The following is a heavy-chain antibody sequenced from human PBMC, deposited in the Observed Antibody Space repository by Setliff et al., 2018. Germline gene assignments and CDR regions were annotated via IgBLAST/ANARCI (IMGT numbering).Heavy chain of an antibody. Sequence: GGSLRLSCAASGFTFSTYSMNWVRQAPGKGLEWVASINEDGSEKYYVDSVKGRFTISRDNAKNSLYLQMNSLRAEDTGVYYCARDLSGRSDSWGQGTLVTVSS. CDR3: ARDLSGRSDS. CDR2: INEDGSEK. V-gene: IGHV3-7*01. J-gene: IGHJ4*02. CDR1: GFTFSTYS. D-gene: IGHD3-3*01.